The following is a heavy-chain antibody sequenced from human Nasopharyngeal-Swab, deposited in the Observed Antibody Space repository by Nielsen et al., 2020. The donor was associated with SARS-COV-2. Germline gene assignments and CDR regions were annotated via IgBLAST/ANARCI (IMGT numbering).Heavy chain of an antibody. CDR2: ISSSSSTI. D-gene: IGHD6-19*01. V-gene: IGHV3-48*02. Sequence: ETLSLTCAASGFTFSSYSMNWVRQAPGKGLEWVSYISSSSSTIYYADSVKGRFTISRDNAKNSLYLQMNSLRDEDTAVYYCARAIAVAGENDYWGQGTLVTVSS. CDR1: GFTFSSYS. J-gene: IGHJ4*02. CDR3: ARAIAVAGENDY.